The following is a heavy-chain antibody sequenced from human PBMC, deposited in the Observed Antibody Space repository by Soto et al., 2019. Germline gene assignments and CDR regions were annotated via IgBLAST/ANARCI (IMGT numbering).Heavy chain of an antibody. CDR3: ARSTSYQITIFGVVTTYGMDV. CDR1: GFTFSSYG. J-gene: IGHJ6*02. CDR2: IWYDGSNK. D-gene: IGHD3-3*01. V-gene: IGHV3-33*01. Sequence: GSLRLSCAASGFTFSSYGMHCVRQAPGKGLEWVAVIWYDGSNKYYADSVKGRFTISRDNSKNTLYLQMNSLRAEDTAVYYCARSTSYQITIFGVVTTYGMDVWGQGTTVTVSS.